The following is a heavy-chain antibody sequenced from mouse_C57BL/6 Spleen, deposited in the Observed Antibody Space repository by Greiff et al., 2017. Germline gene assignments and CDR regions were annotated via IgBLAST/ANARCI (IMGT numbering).Heavy chain of an antibody. CDR3: ARSALTTVVADYAMDY. J-gene: IGHJ4*01. CDR1: GYAFSSYW. CDR2: IYPGDGDT. D-gene: IGHD1-1*01. V-gene: IGHV1-80*01. Sequence: VQLQQSGAELVKPGASVKISCKASGYAFSSYWMNWVKQRPGKGLEWIGQIYPGDGDTNYNGKFKGKATLTADKSSSTAYMQLSSLTSEDSAVYFCARSALTTVVADYAMDYWGQGTSVTVSS.